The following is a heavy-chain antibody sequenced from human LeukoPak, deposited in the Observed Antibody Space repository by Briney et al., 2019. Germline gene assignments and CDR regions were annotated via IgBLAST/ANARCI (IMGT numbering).Heavy chain of an antibody. CDR2: ISGSGRSI. Sequence: GGSLRLSCAASGFTFSTYSMIWVRQAPGKGLEWLSYISGSGRSIYYADSVKGRFTISRDSAENSLSLQMNSLRAEATAVYYCERGPSNWNYDRAFDIWGQGTMVAVSS. V-gene: IGHV3-48*01. CDR1: GFTFSTYS. D-gene: IGHD1-7*01. J-gene: IGHJ3*02. CDR3: ERGPSNWNYDRAFDI.